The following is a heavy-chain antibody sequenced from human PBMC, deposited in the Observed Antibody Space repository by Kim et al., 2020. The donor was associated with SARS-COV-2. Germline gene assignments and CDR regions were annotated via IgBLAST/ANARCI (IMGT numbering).Heavy chain of an antibody. D-gene: IGHD4-17*01. J-gene: IGHJ4*02. Sequence: SETLSLTCTVSGGSISSSSYYWGWIRQPPGKGLEWIGSIYYSGSTYYNPSLKSRVTISVDTSKNQFSLKLSSVTAADTAVYYCAKYGDYVEPKGNVFDYWGQGTLVTVSS. V-gene: IGHV4-39*01. CDR1: GGSISSSSYY. CDR3: AKYGDYVEPKGNVFDY. CDR2: IYYSGST.